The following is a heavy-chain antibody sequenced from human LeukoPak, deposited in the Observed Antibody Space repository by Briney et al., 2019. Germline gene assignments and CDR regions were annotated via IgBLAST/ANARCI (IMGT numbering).Heavy chain of an antibody. CDR1: GGSFSGYY. V-gene: IGHV4-34*01. Sequence: SETLSLTCAVYGGSFSGYYWSWIRQPPGKGLEWIGEINHSGSTNYNPSLKSRVTISVDTSKNQFSLKLSSVTAADTAVYYCATRQGPYAVVGAFDIWGQGTMVTVSS. CDR3: ATRQGPYAVVGAFDI. CDR2: INHSGST. J-gene: IGHJ3*02. D-gene: IGHD3-22*01.